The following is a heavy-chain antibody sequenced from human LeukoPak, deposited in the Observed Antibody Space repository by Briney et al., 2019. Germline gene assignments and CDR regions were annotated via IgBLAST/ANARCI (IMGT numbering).Heavy chain of an antibody. V-gene: IGHV3-33*06. CDR3: AKDLEDFWSGYYGEGDAFDI. CDR1: GFTFSSYG. D-gene: IGHD3-3*01. Sequence: AGGSLRLSCAASGFTFSSYGMHWVRQAPGKGLEWVAVISYDGNDKYYADSVKGRFTISRDNSENTVFLQMNSLRAEDTAVYYCAKDLEDFWSGYYGEGDAFDIWGQGTMVTVSS. J-gene: IGHJ3*02. CDR2: ISYDGNDK.